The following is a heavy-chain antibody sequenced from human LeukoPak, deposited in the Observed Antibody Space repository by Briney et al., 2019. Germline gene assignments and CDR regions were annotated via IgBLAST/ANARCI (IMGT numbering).Heavy chain of an antibody. J-gene: IGHJ5*02. V-gene: IGHV4-30-4*08. Sequence: SETLSLTCTVSGGSISSGDYYWSWIRQPPGKGLEWIGYIYYSGSTYYNPSLKSRVTISVDTSKNQFSLKLSSVTAADTAVYYCAREDCSSTRCSLSGWFDPWGQGTLVTVSS. CDR2: IYYSGST. CDR1: GGSISSGDYY. D-gene: IGHD2-2*01. CDR3: AREDCSSTRCSLSGWFDP.